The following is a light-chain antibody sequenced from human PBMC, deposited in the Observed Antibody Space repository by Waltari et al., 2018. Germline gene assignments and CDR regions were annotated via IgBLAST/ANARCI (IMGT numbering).Light chain of an antibody. CDR2: EDN. CDR3: QSYDSSNHVV. CDR1: SGSIASNY. Sequence: NFMLTQPHSVSESPGKTVTISCTGSSGSIASNYVQGYQQRPGSAPTTVIYEDNQRPSGVPDRFSGSIDSSSNSASLTISGLKTDDEADYYCQSYDSSNHVVFGGGTKLTVL. V-gene: IGLV6-57*02. J-gene: IGLJ2*01.